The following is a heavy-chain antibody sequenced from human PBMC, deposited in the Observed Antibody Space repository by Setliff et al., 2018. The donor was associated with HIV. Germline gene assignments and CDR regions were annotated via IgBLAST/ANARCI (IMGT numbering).Heavy chain of an antibody. V-gene: IGHV3-7*01. CDR3: ARDVGPYPLIDY. J-gene: IGHJ4*02. CDR2: ISPDGSER. D-gene: IGHD1-26*01. CDR1: GLTFRSDW. Sequence: GGSLRLSCAASGLTFRSDWMSWLRLAPGKGLEWVANISPDGSERYSVDSVRGRFTVSRDNAKNSLYLQMSSLRAEDTAVYYCARDVGPYPLIDYWGQGTLVTVSS.